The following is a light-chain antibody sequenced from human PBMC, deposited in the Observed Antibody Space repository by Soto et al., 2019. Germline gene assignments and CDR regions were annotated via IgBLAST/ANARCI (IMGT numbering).Light chain of an antibody. J-gene: IGKJ4*01. CDR3: QQRSNWPLT. CDR2: DAS. Sequence: EIVLTQSPATLSLSPGERATLSCRASQSISSYLAWYQKKPGQAPRLLIYDASNRATGIPVRFSGSGSGTDFNLTISSLETEDFAVYDCQQRSNWPLTFGGGTKVDIK. CDR1: QSISSY. V-gene: IGKV3-11*01.